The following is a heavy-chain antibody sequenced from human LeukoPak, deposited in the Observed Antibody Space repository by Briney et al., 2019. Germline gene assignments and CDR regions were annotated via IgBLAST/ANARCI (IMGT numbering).Heavy chain of an antibody. Sequence: SETLSLTCTVSGGSISSYYWSWIRQPPGKGLEWIGYIYYSGSINYNPSLKSRVTISVDTSKNQFSLKLSPVTAADTAVYYCARSSSWYFYNWFDPWGQGTLVTVSS. J-gene: IGHJ5*02. V-gene: IGHV4-59*08. CDR2: IYYSGSI. CDR1: GGSISSYY. D-gene: IGHD6-13*01. CDR3: ARSSSWYFYNWFDP.